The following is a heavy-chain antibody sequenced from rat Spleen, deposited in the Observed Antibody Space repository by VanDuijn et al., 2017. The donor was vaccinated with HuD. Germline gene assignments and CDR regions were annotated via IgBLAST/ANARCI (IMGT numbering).Heavy chain of an antibody. CDR3: VRQDTSGYSNWFAY. V-gene: IGHV5-25*01. D-gene: IGHD4-3*01. CDR1: GFTFSNFD. Sequence: EVQLVESGGGLMQPGRSLKLSCAVSGFTFSNFDMAWVRQAPTKGLEWVASISPSGVTYYRDSVKGRFTVSRENAKSTLYFLMDSLRSEDTATYYCVRQDTSGYSNWFAYWGQGTLVTVSS. J-gene: IGHJ3*01. CDR2: ISPSGVT.